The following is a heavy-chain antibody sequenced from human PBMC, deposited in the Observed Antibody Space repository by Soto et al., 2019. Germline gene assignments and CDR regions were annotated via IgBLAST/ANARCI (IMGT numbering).Heavy chain of an antibody. V-gene: IGHV4-59*08. D-gene: IGHD3-10*01. CDR1: GGSISSYY. J-gene: IGHJ4*02. CDR2: IYYSGST. CDR3: ARHVTGSKTGDFDY. Sequence: SETLSLTCTVSGGSISSYYWNWIRQPPGKGLEWIGYIYYSGSTNYNPSLKSRVTISVDTSKNQFSLRLSSVTAADTAVYYCARHVTGSKTGDFDYWGQGTLVTVSS.